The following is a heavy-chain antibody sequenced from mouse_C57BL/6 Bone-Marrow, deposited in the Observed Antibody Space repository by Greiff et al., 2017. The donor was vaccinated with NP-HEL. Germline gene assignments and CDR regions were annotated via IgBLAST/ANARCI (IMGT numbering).Heavy chain of an antibody. V-gene: IGHV5-9*01. CDR3: ARQGGYYHY. J-gene: IGHJ2*01. CDR1: GFTFSSYT. D-gene: IGHD2-3*01. CDR2: ISGGGGNT. Sequence: EVQVVESGGGLVKPGGSLKLSCAASGFTFSSYTMSWVRQTPEKRLEWVATISGGGGNTYYPDSVKGRFTISRDNAKNTLYLQMSSLRSEDTALYYCARQGGYYHYWGQGTTLTVSS.